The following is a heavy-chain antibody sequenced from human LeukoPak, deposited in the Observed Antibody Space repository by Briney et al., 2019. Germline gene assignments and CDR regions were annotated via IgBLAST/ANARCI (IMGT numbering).Heavy chain of an antibody. D-gene: IGHD2-15*01. V-gene: IGHV1-2*02. J-gene: IGHJ5*02. CDR2: INPNSGGT. Sequence: VASVKVSCKASGYTFTGYYVHWVRQAPGQGIEWMGLINPNSGGTNYAQKFQGRVTMTRDTSISTAYMELSRLRSDDTAVYYCAKEGGYCSSGTCYPWWFDPWGQGTLVTVSS. CDR3: AKEGGYCSSGTCYPWWFDP. CDR1: GYTFTGYY.